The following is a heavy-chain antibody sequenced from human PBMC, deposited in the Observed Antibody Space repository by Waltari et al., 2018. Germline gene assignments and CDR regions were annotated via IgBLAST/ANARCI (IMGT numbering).Heavy chain of an antibody. Sequence: EVQLVESGGGLIQPGWSLRLSCAASGFTVSSNYMSWVRQAPGKGLEWVSVIYSGGSTYYADSVKGRFTISRDNSKNTLYLQMNSLRAEDTAVYYCARGVDYYGSGVDYWGQGTLVTVSS. CDR1: GFTVSSNY. CDR2: IYSGGST. V-gene: IGHV3-53*01. D-gene: IGHD3-10*01. CDR3: ARGVDYYGSGVDY. J-gene: IGHJ4*02.